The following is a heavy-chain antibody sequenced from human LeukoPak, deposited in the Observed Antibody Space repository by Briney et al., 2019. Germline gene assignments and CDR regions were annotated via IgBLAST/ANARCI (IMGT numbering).Heavy chain of an antibody. Sequence: SETLSLTCAVYGGSFSGYYWSWIRQPPGKGLEWIGEINHSGSTNYNPSLKSRVTISVDTSKNQFSLKLSSVTAADTAVYYCARGLRSSHPSYYFDYWGQGTLVTASS. J-gene: IGHJ4*02. CDR3: ARGLRSSHPSYYFDY. D-gene: IGHD6-13*01. V-gene: IGHV4-34*01. CDR1: GGSFSGYY. CDR2: INHSGST.